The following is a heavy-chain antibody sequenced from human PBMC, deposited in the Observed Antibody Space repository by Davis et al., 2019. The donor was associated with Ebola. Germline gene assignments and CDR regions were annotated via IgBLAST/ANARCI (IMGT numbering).Heavy chain of an antibody. J-gene: IGHJ6*03. Sequence: ASVKVSCKASGYTFTGYYMHWVRQAPGQGLEWMGWINPNSGGTNYAQKFQGRVTMTRDTSISTAYMELSRLRSEDTAVYYCARGVRYCSSTSCYKGYYYYYYMDVWGKGTTVTVSS. V-gene: IGHV1-2*02. CDR3: ARGVRYCSSTSCYKGYYYYYYMDV. CDR2: INPNSGGT. D-gene: IGHD2-2*01. CDR1: GYTFTGYY.